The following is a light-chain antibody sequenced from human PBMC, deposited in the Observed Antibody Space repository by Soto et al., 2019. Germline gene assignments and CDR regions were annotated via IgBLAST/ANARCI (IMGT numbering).Light chain of an antibody. V-gene: IGLV2-14*01. CDR1: SSDIGGYNF. CDR3: ASYVSRDIVL. Sequence: QSGLTQPASVSGSPGQSITISCTGTSSDIGGYNFVSWYQQHPGKVPKLLIYEVSNRPSGVSNRFSGSKSGNTASLTISGLLSEDEADYYCASYVSRDIVLFGGGTKLTVL. CDR2: EVS. J-gene: IGLJ2*01.